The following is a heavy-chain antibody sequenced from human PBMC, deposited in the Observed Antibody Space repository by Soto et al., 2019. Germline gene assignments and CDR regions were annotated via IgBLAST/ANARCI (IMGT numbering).Heavy chain of an antibody. CDR3: ARCYGSGSYNWFDP. CDR2: IYYSGST. D-gene: IGHD3-10*01. CDR1: GGSISSGDYY. J-gene: IGHJ5*02. Sequence: SETLSITCTVSGGSISSGDYYWSWIRQPPGKGLEWIGYIYYSGSTYYNPSLKSRVTISVDTSKNQFSLKLSSVTAADTAVYFCARCYGSGSYNWFDPWGQGTLVTVSS. V-gene: IGHV4-30-4*01.